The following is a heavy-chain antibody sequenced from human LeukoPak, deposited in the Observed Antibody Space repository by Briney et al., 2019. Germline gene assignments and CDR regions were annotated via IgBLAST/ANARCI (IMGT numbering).Heavy chain of an antibody. V-gene: IGHV3-23*01. Sequence: PGGSLRLSCAASGFTFSIHAMTWVRQAPGKGLEWVSGISGDGASTHYAESVKGQFTISRDNSQNTLFLQMNSLRVEDTAIYYCAKDSYVSGRPLHTFDVWGQETMVTVSS. J-gene: IGHJ3*01. D-gene: IGHD3-10*01. CDR3: AKDSYVSGRPLHTFDV. CDR1: GFTFSIHA. CDR2: ISGDGAST.